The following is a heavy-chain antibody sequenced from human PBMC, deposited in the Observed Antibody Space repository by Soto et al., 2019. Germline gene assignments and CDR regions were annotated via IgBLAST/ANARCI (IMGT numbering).Heavy chain of an antibody. D-gene: IGHD3-10*02. J-gene: IGHJ4*02. CDR2: ISPYNDNT. Sequence: ASVKVSCKTSGYTFTSYGINWVRQAPGQGLEWMGWISPYNDNTDYAQNLQGRVTLTTDTSTTTAYLELRSLRSDDTAVYYCARDPRLTLIPPMSFDFWGQGTLVTVSS. V-gene: IGHV1-18*04. CDR1: GYTFTSYG. CDR3: ARDPRLTLIPPMSFDF.